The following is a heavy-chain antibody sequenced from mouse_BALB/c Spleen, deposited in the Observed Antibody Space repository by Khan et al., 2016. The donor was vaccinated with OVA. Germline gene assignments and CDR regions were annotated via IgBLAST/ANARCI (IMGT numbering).Heavy chain of an antibody. CDR3: ARRNYFGYTFAY. J-gene: IGHJ3*01. D-gene: IGHD1-2*01. CDR2: ISPGSGDT. CDR1: GYTFTDYY. V-gene: IGHV1-77*01. Sequence: QVQLQQSGAELARPGASVKLSCKASGYTFTDYYINWVKQRTGQGLEWIGEISPGSGDTYYNEGFKGKATLTADKSSSTAYMQLRSLTSEASAVYFCARRNYFGYTFAYWGQGTLVTVSA.